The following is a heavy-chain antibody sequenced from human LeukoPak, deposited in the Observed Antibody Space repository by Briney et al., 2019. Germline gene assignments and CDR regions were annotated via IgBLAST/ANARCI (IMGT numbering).Heavy chain of an antibody. V-gene: IGHV4-59*01. CDR2: IYYSGST. D-gene: IGHD6-13*01. CDR1: GGSISSYY. Sequence: PSETLSLTCTVSGGSISSYYWSWIRQPPGKGLEWIGYIYYSGSTNYNPSLKSRVTISVDTSKNQFSLKLSSVTAADTAVYYCARSRRAGLDDAFDIWGQGTMITVSS. CDR3: ARSRRAGLDDAFDI. J-gene: IGHJ3*02.